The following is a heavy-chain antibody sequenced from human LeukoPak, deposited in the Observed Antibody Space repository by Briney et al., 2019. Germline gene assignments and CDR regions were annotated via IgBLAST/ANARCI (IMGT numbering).Heavy chain of an antibody. D-gene: IGHD3-10*01. CDR2: YTASP. Sequence: PSETLSLTCTVSGGSIRSGDYYWSWIRQPPGKGLEWIGYTASPYHNPSLKSRLSISIDTSKNQISLKLDSVTASDTAVYFCARSTNYDASGSYYFDSWGQGILVTVTS. CDR3: ARSTNYDASGSYYFDS. V-gene: IGHV4-30-4*01. CDR1: GGSIRSGDYY. J-gene: IGHJ4*02.